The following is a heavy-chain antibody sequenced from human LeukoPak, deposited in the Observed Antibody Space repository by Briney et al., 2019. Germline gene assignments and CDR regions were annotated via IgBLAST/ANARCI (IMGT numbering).Heavy chain of an antibody. V-gene: IGHV3-48*02. CDR1: GFTVSSNY. CDR2: ISHDAERI. CDR3: ARDTDWAFDY. D-gene: IGHD3-9*01. Sequence: GGSLRLSCAASGFTVSSNYMSWVRQAPGKGLEWVSYISHDAERIYYADFVKGRFTISRDNAKNSLHLQMNSLRDEDTAVYYCARDTDWAFDYWGQGTRVTVSS. J-gene: IGHJ4*02.